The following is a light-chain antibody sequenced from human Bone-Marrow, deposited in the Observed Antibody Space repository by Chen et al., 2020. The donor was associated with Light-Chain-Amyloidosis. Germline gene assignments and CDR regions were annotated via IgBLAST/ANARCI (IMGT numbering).Light chain of an antibody. Sequence: QSALTHPASVSGSPGQSIPISRTGTSSAVGGDNPLSWYQQHPDKAPKLMIYEVTTRPSWVPDRFSGSKSENTASLTISGLQTEDEADYFCSSYTMTNTLVFGSGTRVTVL. CDR1: SSAVGGDNP. J-gene: IGLJ1*01. CDR2: EVT. CDR3: SSYTMTNTLV. V-gene: IGLV2-14*01.